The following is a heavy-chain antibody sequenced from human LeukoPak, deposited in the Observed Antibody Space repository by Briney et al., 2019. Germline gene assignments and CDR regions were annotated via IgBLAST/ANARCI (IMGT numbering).Heavy chain of an antibody. CDR2: IYYSGST. CDR1: GGSISSYY. CDR3: ARVPGVFYDTLTGYGSGWFDP. D-gene: IGHD3-9*01. Sequence: PSETLSLTCTVSGGSISSYYWSWIRQPPGKGLEWIGYIYYSGSTNYNPSLKSRVTISVDKSKNQFSLKLNSVTAADTAVYYCARVPGVFYDTLTGYGSGWFDPWGQGTLVTVPS. J-gene: IGHJ5*02. V-gene: IGHV4-59*12.